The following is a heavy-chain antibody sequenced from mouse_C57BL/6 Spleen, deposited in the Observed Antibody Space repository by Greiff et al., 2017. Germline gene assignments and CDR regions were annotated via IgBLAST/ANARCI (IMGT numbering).Heavy chain of an antibody. V-gene: IGHV3-5*01. CDR1: GISITTGNYR. CDR3: ARDGGNHWYIDV. Sequence: ESGPGLVKPSQTVFLTCTVTGISITTGNYRWSWIRQFPGNKLEWIGYIYYSGTITYNPSLTSRNHITRDTPKNQFFMEMNSLTAEDTATYYCARDGGNHWYIDVWGTGTTVTVAS. J-gene: IGHJ1*03. D-gene: IGHD2-1*01. CDR2: IYYSGTI.